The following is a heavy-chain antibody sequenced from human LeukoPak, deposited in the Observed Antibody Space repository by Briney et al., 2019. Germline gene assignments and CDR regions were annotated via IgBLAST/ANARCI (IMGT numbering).Heavy chain of an antibody. J-gene: IGHJ6*03. D-gene: IGHD5-24*01. Sequence: PGGSLRLSCAASGVTFSSLWMTWVRQAPGKGLEWVANINPDGSVKNYVDSMKGRFTISRDNAKNSLYLQMNSLRAEDTAVYYCARVFRDGYSHYYYYYYYYMDVWGKGTTVTVSS. CDR3: ARVFRDGYSHYYYYYYYYMDV. CDR2: INPDGSVK. CDR1: GVTFSSLW. V-gene: IGHV3-7*01.